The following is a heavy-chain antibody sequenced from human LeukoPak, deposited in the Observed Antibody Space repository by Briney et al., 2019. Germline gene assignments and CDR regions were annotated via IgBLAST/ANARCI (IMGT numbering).Heavy chain of an antibody. CDR2: IKHRGST. J-gene: IGHJ4*02. Sequence: SETLSLTCAVYGRTFSGYYSSWSCQPPGKGLEGIGEIKHRGSTNYNPSRMRRVPISVDPSKCQFSLQLSSVTAADTAVYYCAGGPGVGATFFAYWGQGTLVTVSS. D-gene: IGHD1-26*01. CDR3: AGGPGVGATFFAY. V-gene: IGHV4-34*08. CDR1: GRTFSGYY.